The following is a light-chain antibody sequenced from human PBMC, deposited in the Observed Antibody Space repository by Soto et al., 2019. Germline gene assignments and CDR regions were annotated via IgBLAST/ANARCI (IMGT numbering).Light chain of an antibody. J-gene: IGKJ5*01. CDR2: DAS. CDR3: QQYNSYSYT. Sequence: DIQMTQSPSTLSASVGDRVTITCRASQSISSYLAWYQQKPGKAPKVLIFDASSLESGVPSRFSGSGSGTEFTLTITSLQPDDFATYYCQQYNSYSYTFGQGTRLEI. V-gene: IGKV1-5*01. CDR1: QSISSY.